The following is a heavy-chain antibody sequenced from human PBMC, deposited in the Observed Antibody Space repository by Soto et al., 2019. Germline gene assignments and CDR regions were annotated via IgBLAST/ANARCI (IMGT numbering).Heavy chain of an antibody. CDR1: GYTFTSYD. D-gene: IGHD4-17*01. V-gene: IGHV1-8*01. J-gene: IGHJ4*02. CDR3: ARTLYGDNVDY. Sequence: QVQLVQSGAEVKKPGASVKVSCKASGYTFTSYDINWVRQATGQGLEWMGWMNPNSGNTGYAQKWQGGXTXTXXTSISTAYMELSSLRSEDTAVYYCARTLYGDNVDYWGQGTLVTVSS. CDR2: MNPNSGNT.